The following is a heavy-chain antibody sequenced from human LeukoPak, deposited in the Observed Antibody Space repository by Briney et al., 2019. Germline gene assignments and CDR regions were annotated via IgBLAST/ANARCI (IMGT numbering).Heavy chain of an antibody. CDR1: GFTFSSYA. CDR2: ISYDGSNK. CDR3: ARDRVTGPSDI. J-gene: IGHJ3*02. Sequence: AGGSLRLSCAASGFTFSSYAMHWVRQAPGKGLEWVAVISYDGSNKYYADSVKGRFTISRDNSKNTLYLQMNSLRAEDTAVYYCARDRVTGPSDIWGQGTMVTVSS. D-gene: IGHD1-20*01. V-gene: IGHV3-30-3*01.